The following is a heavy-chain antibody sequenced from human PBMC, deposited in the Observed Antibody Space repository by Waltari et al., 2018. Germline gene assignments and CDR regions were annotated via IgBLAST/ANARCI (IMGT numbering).Heavy chain of an antibody. Sequence: WIRQSPGKGLEWVGSVSYDGTTNYNSFFKRRVSMSADTSKDQFFLKMTSMTAADTAIYYCARGGSPHFWSGSGGWFDPWGQGTLVTVSS. D-gene: IGHD3-3*02. CDR3: ARGGSPHFWSGSGGWFDP. J-gene: IGHJ5*02. CDR2: VSYDGTT. V-gene: IGHV4-39*07.